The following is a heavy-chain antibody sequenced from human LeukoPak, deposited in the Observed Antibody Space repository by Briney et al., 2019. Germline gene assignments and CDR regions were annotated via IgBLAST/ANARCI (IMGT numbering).Heavy chain of an antibody. Sequence: SETLSLTCTVSGGSISSSSYYWGWIRQPPGKGLEWIGEINHSGSTNYNPSLKSRVTISVDTSKNQFSLKLSSVTAADTAVYYCSTSIRRNYGSWSYYWTYYYYYMDVWGKGTTVTVSS. D-gene: IGHD3-10*01. CDR1: GGSISSSSYY. CDR3: STSIRRNYGSWSYYWTYYYYYMDV. V-gene: IGHV4-39*07. CDR2: INHSGST. J-gene: IGHJ6*03.